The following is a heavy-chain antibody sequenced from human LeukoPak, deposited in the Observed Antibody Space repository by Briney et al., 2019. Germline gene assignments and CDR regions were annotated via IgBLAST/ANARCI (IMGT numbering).Heavy chain of an antibody. CDR1: GGSISSYY. J-gene: IGHJ4*02. V-gene: IGHV4-59*01. CDR2: IYYSGST. D-gene: IGHD3-9*01. CDR3: ARGGDYDILTGYLGY. Sequence: SETLSLTCTVSGGSISSYYWSWIRQPPGKGLEWIGYIYYSGSTNYNPSLQSRVTISVDTSKNQFSLKLSSVTAADTAVYYCARGGDYDILTGYLGYWGQGTLVTVSS.